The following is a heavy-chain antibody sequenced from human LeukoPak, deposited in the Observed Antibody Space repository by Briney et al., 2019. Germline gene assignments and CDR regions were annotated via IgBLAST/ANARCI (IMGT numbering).Heavy chain of an antibody. Sequence: GGSLRLSCAASGFTFSSYSMNWVRQAPGKGLEWVSSISSSSSYIYYADSVKGRFTISRDNAKNSLYLQMNSLRAEDTAVYYCARDVRAVAGLLGYWGQGTLVTVSS. V-gene: IGHV3-21*01. CDR3: ARDVRAVAGLLGY. J-gene: IGHJ4*02. CDR1: GFTFSSYS. D-gene: IGHD6-19*01. CDR2: ISSSSSYI.